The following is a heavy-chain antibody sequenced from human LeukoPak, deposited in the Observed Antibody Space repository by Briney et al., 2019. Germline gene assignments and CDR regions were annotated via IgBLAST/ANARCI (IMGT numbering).Heavy chain of an antibody. J-gene: IGHJ3*02. CDR2: INHSGST. CDR3: ASEINGQRLDAFDI. V-gene: IGHV4-34*01. D-gene: IGHD5-24*01. Sequence: SETLSLTCAVYGGSFSGYYWSWIRQPPGKGLEWIGEINHSGSTNYNPSLKSRVTISVDTSKNQFSLKLSSVTAADTAVYYCASEINGQRLDAFDIWGQGTMVTVSS. CDR1: GGSFSGYY.